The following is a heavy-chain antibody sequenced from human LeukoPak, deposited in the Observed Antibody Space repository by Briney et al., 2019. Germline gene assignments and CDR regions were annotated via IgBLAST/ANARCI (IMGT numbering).Heavy chain of an antibody. J-gene: IGHJ6*04. CDR1: GYTFTSYG. V-gene: IGHV1-18*04. CDR3: AARGGLETYYYYGMDV. Sequence: ASVTVSCTASGYTFTSYGISWVRQAPGQRLEWMGWISAYNGNTNYAQKLQGRDTMTTDTSTSTAYMELRSLRSDDTAVYYCAARGGLETYYYYGMDVWGKETTVTVSS. CDR2: ISAYNGNT. D-gene: IGHD3/OR15-3a*01.